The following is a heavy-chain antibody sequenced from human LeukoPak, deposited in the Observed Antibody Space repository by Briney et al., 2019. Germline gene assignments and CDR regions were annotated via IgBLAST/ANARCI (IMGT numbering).Heavy chain of an antibody. D-gene: IGHD3-22*01. Sequence: ASVKVSCKASGYTFTSYYMHWVRQAPGQGLEWMGIINPSGGSTSYAQKFQGRVTMTRDMSTSTVYMELSSLRSEDTAVYYCARASYDSSGYYRGYYYYMDVWGKGTTVTVSS. CDR1: GYTFTSYY. CDR3: ARASYDSSGYYRGYYYYMDV. CDR2: INPSGGST. V-gene: IGHV1-46*01. J-gene: IGHJ6*03.